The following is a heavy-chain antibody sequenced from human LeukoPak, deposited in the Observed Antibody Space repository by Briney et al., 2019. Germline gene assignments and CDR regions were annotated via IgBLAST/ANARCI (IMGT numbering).Heavy chain of an antibody. CDR1: GYSFTGYA. CDR2: INTNTGNP. V-gene: IGHV7-4-1*02. Sequence: ASVKVSCKAAGYSFTGYAMNWVRQAPGQGLEWMGWINTNTGNPTYAQGFTGRFVFSLDTSVATAYLQISSLKTEDTAVYYCARALSIAAAAGGYWGQGTLVTVSS. CDR3: ARALSIAAAAGGY. D-gene: IGHD6-13*01. J-gene: IGHJ4*02.